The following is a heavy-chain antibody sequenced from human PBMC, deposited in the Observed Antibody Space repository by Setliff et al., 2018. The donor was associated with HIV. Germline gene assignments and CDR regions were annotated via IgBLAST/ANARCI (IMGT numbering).Heavy chain of an antibody. V-gene: IGHV4-38-2*02. CDR1: GYSISNGYY. J-gene: IGHJ4*02. CDR2: IYQTGSI. Sequence: PSETLSLTCSVSGYSISNGYYWGWFRQSPGKGLEWIATIYQTGSIYYNPSLQNQVTLLLDMSKNQFSLKLSSATAADTAVYYCARQAWHSGRNGYFVDYWGQGMLVTVSS. D-gene: IGHD3-22*01. CDR3: ARQAWHSGRNGYFVDY.